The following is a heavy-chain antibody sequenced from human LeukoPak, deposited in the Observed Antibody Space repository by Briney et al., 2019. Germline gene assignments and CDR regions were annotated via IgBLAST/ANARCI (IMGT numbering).Heavy chain of an antibody. CDR3: AKESSWYRAFDI. V-gene: IGHV3-30*18. Sequence: GGSLRLSCAASGFTFSSYGMHWFRQAPGKGLEWVAVISYDGSNKYYADSVKGRFTISRDNSKNTLYLQMNSLRAEDTAAYYCAKESSWYRAFDIWGQGTMVTVSS. J-gene: IGHJ3*02. CDR2: ISYDGSNK. D-gene: IGHD6-13*01. CDR1: GFTFSSYG.